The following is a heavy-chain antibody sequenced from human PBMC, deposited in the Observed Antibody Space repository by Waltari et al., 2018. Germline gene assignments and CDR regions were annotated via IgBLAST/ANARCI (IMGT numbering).Heavy chain of an antibody. J-gene: IGHJ3*02. CDR3: ARDGLAPYNAFDI. CDR2: ITPYVKAA. D-gene: IGHD2-21*01. Sequence: QVQLVQSGSEVKKPGSSVKVSCRASGGTFSSYVISWVRQASGQGLEWMGRITPYVKAAIYAQKFQGRLTITADKSTSTAYMELDSLASADTALYFCARDGLAPYNAFDIWGQGTMVTVSS. CDR1: GGTFSSYV. V-gene: IGHV1-69*04.